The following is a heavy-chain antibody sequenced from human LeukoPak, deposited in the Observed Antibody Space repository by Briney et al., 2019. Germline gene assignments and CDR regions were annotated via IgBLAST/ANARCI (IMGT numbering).Heavy chain of an antibody. J-gene: IGHJ4*02. CDR1: GFTFSSYS. CDR3: ARGAQQLYDF. V-gene: IGHV3-21*01. CDR2: ISSSGTYI. D-gene: IGHD6-13*01. Sequence: GGSLRLSCAASGFTFSSYSMNWVRQAPGKGLEWVSYISSSGTYIYYADSVRGRFTISRDNAKNSVYLQMNSLRAEDTAVYYCARGAQQLYDFWGQGTLVTVSS.